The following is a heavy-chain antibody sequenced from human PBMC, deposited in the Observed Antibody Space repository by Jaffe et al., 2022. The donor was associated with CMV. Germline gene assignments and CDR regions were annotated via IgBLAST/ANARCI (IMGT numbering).Heavy chain of an antibody. CDR1: GFSFSTYW. CDR3: VKNFRPYGDYLNFDR. CDR2: INTYEIT. D-gene: IGHD4-17*01. Sequence: EVQLVESGGGLVQPGGSLRLSCAASGFSFSTYWMHWVRQAPGKGLVWVSRINTYEITHYADSVKGRFTISRDNAKNTLYLQMNSLRAEDTAVYYCVKNFRPYGDYLNFDRWGQGTLVTVSS. V-gene: IGHV3-74*01. J-gene: IGHJ4*02.